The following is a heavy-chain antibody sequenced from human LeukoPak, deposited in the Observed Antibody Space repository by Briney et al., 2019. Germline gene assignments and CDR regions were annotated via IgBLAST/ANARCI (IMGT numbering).Heavy chain of an antibody. CDR3: ARGVLYYYYYYMDV. D-gene: IGHD6-6*01. Sequence: ASVKVSCKASGYTFTSYAMHWVRQAPGQRLEWMGWINAGNGNTKYSQKFQGRVTITRDTSASTAYMELSSLRSEDTAVYYCARGVLYYYYYYMDVWGKGTTVTVSS. CDR2: INAGNGNT. CDR1: GYTFTSYA. V-gene: IGHV1-3*01. J-gene: IGHJ6*03.